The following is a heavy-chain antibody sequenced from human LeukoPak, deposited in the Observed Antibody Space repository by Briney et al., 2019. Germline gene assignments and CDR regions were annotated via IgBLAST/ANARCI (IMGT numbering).Heavy chain of an antibody. D-gene: IGHD3-10*01. CDR2: INPNSGGT. J-gene: IGHJ4*01. Sequence: ASVKVSCKASGYTFTGYYMHWVRQAPGQGLEWMGWINPNSGGTNYAQRFQGRVTMTRDTSINTAYMEVSRLRSDDTAVFYCARVIGGSGSYSPFDHWGQGTLVTVSS. V-gene: IGHV1-2*02. CDR3: ARVIGGSGSYSPFDH. CDR1: GYTFTGYY.